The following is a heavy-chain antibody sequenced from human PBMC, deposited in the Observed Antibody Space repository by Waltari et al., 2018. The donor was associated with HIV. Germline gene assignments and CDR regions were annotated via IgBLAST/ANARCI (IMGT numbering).Heavy chain of an antibody. CDR2: GDPASGNA. V-gene: IGHV1-3*02. J-gene: IGHJ4*01. D-gene: IGHD3-10*01. CDR1: GYTFTSYA. Sequence: QIQLVQSGPEVRKPGDVVRISCRASGYTFTSYAIHWVRQAPGQGLEWLGWGDPASGNAKSTQDFRDRVTFSWDTSATTAFMELRSLRYGDDSVFFCARGGRSGGFDHWGQGTSV. CDR3: ARGGRSGGFDH.